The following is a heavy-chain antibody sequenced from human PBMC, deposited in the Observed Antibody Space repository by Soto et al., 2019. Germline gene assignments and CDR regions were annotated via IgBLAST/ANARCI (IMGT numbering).Heavy chain of an antibody. V-gene: IGHV1-69*01. CDR2: IIPIFGTA. Sequence: QVQLVQSGAEVKKPGSSVNVSCKASGGTFSSYAISWVRQAPGQGLEWMGGIIPIFGTANYAQKFQGRVTITADESTSTAYMELSSLRSEDTAVYYCAIRRRYYDSSGYSEYFQHWGQGTLVTVSS. D-gene: IGHD3-22*01. CDR1: GGTFSSYA. CDR3: AIRRRYYDSSGYSEYFQH. J-gene: IGHJ1*01.